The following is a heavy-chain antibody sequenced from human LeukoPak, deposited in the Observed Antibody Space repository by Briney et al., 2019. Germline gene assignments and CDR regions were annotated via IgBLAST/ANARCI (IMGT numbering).Heavy chain of an antibody. J-gene: IGHJ4*02. CDR3: ARDPSPFDFWSGYYGYFDY. Sequence: GGSLRLSCAASGFTFSSYSMNWGRQAPGKGLEWVSSISSSSSYIYYADSVKGRFTISRDNAKNSLYLQMNSLRAEDTAVYYCARDPSPFDFWSGYYGYFDYWGQGTLVTVSS. V-gene: IGHV3-21*01. CDR2: ISSSSSYI. CDR1: GFTFSSYS. D-gene: IGHD3-3*01.